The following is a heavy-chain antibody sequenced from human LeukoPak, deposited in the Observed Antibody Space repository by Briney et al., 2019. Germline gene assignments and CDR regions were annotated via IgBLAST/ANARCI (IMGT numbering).Heavy chain of an antibody. CDR3: ATSGRGCSSTSCEAFDI. CDR2: ISGSGGST. Sequence: PGGSLRLSCAASGFTVSTNYMTWVRQAPGKGLEWVSAISGSGGSTYYADSVKGRFTISRDNSKNTLYLQMNSLRAEDTAVYYCATSGRGCSSTSCEAFDIWGQGTMVTVSS. CDR1: GFTVSTNY. V-gene: IGHV3-23*01. D-gene: IGHD2-2*01. J-gene: IGHJ3*02.